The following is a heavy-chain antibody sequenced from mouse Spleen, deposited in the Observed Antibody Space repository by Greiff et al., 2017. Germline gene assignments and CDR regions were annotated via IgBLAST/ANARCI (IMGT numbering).Heavy chain of an antibody. J-gene: IGHJ2*01. Sequence: EVQRVESGPGLVKPSQSLSLTCSVTGYSITSGYYWNWIRQFPGNKLEWMGYISYDGSNNYNPSLKNRISITRDTSKNQFFLKLNSVTTEDTATYYCARKGTYYRYDFDYWGQGTTLTVSS. CDR1: GYSITSGYY. CDR3: ARKGTYYRYDFDY. CDR2: ISYDGSN. D-gene: IGHD2-14*01. V-gene: IGHV3-6*02.